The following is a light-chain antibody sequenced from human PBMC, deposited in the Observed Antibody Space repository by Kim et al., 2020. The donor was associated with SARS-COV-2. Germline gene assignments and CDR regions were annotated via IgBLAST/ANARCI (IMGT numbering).Light chain of an antibody. Sequence: EIVLTQSPGTLSLSPGKRATLSCRASQSVSSSYLAWYQQKPGQAPRLLIYGASSRATGIPDRFSGSGSGTDFTLTISRLEPEDFAVYYCQQYGSSPRYTFGQGTKLEI. V-gene: IGKV3-20*01. J-gene: IGKJ2*01. CDR2: GAS. CDR3: QQYGSSPRYT. CDR1: QSVSSSY.